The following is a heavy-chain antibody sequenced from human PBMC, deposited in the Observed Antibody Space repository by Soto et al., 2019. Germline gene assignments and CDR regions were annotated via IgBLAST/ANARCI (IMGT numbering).Heavy chain of an antibody. CDR2: FYYSGST. Sequence: QLQLQESGPGLVKPSETLSLTCTVSGGSISSSSSYWGWIRQPPGKGLEWIGSFYYSGSTNYNPSLQGRVTISVDRSKHQFSLKLSAVTAADTAVYYCARCYGSGDHYYYYMDVWGKGTTVTVSS. D-gene: IGHD3-10*01. J-gene: IGHJ6*03. CDR3: ARCYGSGDHYYYYMDV. V-gene: IGHV4-39*01. CDR1: GGSISSSSSY.